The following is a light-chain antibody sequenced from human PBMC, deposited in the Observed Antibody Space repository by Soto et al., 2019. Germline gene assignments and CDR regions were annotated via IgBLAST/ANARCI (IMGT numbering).Light chain of an antibody. J-gene: IGKJ2*01. CDR2: GAS. CDR3: QQYNSWPPYT. V-gene: IGKV3-15*01. Sequence: IVLTHSPATLSLSPGERATLSFRSSQSISSYLAWYQQKPGQAPRLVLYGASTRATGVPARFSGSGSGTEFTLTISSLQSEDFAVYYCQQYNSWPPYTFGQGTKVDIK. CDR1: QSISSY.